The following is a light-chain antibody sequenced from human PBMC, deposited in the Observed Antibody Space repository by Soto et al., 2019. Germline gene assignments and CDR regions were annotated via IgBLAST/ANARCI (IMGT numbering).Light chain of an antibody. CDR3: QQYNSPWT. CDR2: GAS. J-gene: IGKJ1*01. Sequence: EIVMTHSPATLSVSPGERATLSCRASQSVSSNLAWYQQKPGQAPRVLIYGASTRATGIPARLSGSGSGTEFTLTISSMQPDDFATYYCQQYNSPWTFGQGTKVDI. CDR1: QSVSSN. V-gene: IGKV3D-15*01.